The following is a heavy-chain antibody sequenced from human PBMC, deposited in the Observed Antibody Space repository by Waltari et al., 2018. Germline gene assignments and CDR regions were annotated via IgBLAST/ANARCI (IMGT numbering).Heavy chain of an antibody. D-gene: IGHD1-26*01. V-gene: IGHV3-23*01. CDR1: GFTFSSYA. CDR2: ISGSGGSK. Sequence: EVQLLESGGGLVQPGGSLRLSCAASGFTFSSYAMSWVRQAPGKGLEWVSAISGSGGSKYDADSVKGRFTISRDNSKNTLYLQMNSLRAEDTAVYYCAKGRPSGSYSGGYYDYWGQEPWSPSPQ. J-gene: IGHJ4*01. CDR3: AKGRPSGSYSGGYYDY.